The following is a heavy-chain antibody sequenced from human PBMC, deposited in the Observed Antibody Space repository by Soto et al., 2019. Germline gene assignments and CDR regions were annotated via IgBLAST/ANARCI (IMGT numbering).Heavy chain of an antibody. CDR1: GFTFSSYA. CDR2: ISYDGSNK. Sequence: QVQLVESGGGVVQPGRSLRLSCAASGFTFSSYAMHWVRQAPGKCLEWVAVISYDGSNKYYADSVKGRFTISRDNSKNTLYLQMHSLRAEDPAVYYWARAGIVAAGSRYWGPGTLVNVSA. CDR3: ARAGIVAAGSRY. V-gene: IGHV3-30*14. J-gene: IGHJ4*02. D-gene: IGHD6-13*01.